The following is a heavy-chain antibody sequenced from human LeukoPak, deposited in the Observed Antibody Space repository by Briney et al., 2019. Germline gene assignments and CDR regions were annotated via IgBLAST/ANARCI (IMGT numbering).Heavy chain of an antibody. Sequence: SETLSLTCAVYGGSFSGYYWSWIRQPPGKGLEWIGEINHSGSTNYNPSLKSRVTISVDTSKNQFSLKLSSVTAADTAVYYCASSLYSGVDYWGQGTLVTVSS. CDR3: ASSLYSGVDY. CDR1: GGSFSGYY. D-gene: IGHD1-26*01. J-gene: IGHJ4*02. V-gene: IGHV4-34*01. CDR2: INHSGST.